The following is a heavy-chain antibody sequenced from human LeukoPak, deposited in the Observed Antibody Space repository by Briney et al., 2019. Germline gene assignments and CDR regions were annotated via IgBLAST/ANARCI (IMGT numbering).Heavy chain of an antibody. CDR1: GFTFYNYA. Sequence: GGSLRLSCAASGFTFYNYAMSWVRQAPGTGLEWVSTISDSGSSTYYADSVRGRLTISRDNSKNTLYLQMDSLRAEDTAIYYRAKVPYSDYGSGRPPFMDVWGQGTTVAVSS. D-gene: IGHD3-10*01. CDR2: ISDSGSST. V-gene: IGHV3-23*01. J-gene: IGHJ6*02. CDR3: AKVPYSDYGSGRPPFMDV.